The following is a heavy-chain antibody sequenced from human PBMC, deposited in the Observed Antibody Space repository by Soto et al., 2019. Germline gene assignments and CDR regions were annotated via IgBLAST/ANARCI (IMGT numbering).Heavy chain of an antibody. D-gene: IGHD2-21*01. CDR3: ARAVALPGLFYFDF. CDR1: GGSIRSSHS. V-gene: IGHV4-4*01. J-gene: IGHJ4*02. Sequence: MSLTCAVSGGSIRSSHSWSWVRQPPGKGLEWIAEIYQSGSTNYNPSLKSRVTIFDDKSKNEFSLKLNSVTAADTAVYFCARAVALPGLFYFDFWGQGMLVTVSS. CDR2: IYQSGST.